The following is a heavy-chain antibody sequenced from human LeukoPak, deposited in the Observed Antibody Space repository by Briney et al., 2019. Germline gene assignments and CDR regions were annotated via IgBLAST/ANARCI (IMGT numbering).Heavy chain of an antibody. J-gene: IGHJ3*02. D-gene: IGHD7-27*01. V-gene: IGHV4-59*01. Sequence: SETLSLTCSVSGGSISGYYWSWIRQPPGKGLEWIGYIYYSGSTNYNPSLKSRVTISVDTSKNQFSLKRSSVTAADTAVYSCARMQHWAGAFDIWGQGTMVTVSS. CDR3: ARMQHWAGAFDI. CDR2: IYYSGST. CDR1: GGSISGYY.